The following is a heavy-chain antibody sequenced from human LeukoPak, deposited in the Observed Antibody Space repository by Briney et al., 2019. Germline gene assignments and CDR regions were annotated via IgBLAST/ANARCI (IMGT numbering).Heavy chain of an antibody. Sequence: PSETLSLTCTVSGGSISSGGYYWSWIRQHPGKGLEWIGYIYYSGSTYYNPSLKSRVTISVGTSKNQFSLKLSSVTAADTAVYYCARAPRGSGWFLDYWGQGTLVTVSS. V-gene: IGHV4-31*03. D-gene: IGHD6-19*01. CDR2: IYYSGST. CDR1: GGSISSGGYY. CDR3: ARAPRGSGWFLDY. J-gene: IGHJ4*02.